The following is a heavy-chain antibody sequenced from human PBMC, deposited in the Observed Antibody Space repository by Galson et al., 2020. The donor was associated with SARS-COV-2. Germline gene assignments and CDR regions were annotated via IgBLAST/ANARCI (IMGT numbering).Heavy chain of an antibody. Sequence: GESLKIPCAASGITVSVNYMSWVRQAPGKGLEWVSVLYSGGSTYYADSVKSRFTLSRDNSKNTLYLQMNSLRDEDTAMYFCTRGMGSWGALYYFDYWGQGALFTVSS. CDR1: GITVSVNY. J-gene: IGHJ4*02. V-gene: IGHV3-53*01. CDR3: TRGMGSWGALYYFDY. D-gene: IGHD3-10*01. CDR2: LYSGGST.